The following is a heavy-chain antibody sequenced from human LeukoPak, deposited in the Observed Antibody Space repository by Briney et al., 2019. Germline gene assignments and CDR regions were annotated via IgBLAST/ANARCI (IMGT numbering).Heavy chain of an antibody. Sequence: SETLSLTCTVSGGSISSYYWSWIRQPPGKGLEWIGYIYYSGSTNYNPSLKSRVTISVDTSKNQFSLKLSSVTAADTAVYYCARGGQYYYGSGSYQKNPDYWGQGTLVTVSS. D-gene: IGHD3-10*01. CDR2: IYYSGST. V-gene: IGHV4-59*08. CDR1: GGSISSYY. CDR3: ARGGQYYYGSGSYQKNPDY. J-gene: IGHJ4*02.